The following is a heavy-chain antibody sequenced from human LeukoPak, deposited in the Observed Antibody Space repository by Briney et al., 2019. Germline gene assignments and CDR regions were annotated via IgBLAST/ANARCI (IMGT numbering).Heavy chain of an antibody. Sequence: ASVKVSCKTSGYTFISYGVAWVRQAPGQGLEWMGWISAYNGDTNYAQSLQGRVTLTTDTSTSTAYMELRSLRSDDTAMYYCARPTGYNFDYWGQGTLVIVSS. CDR3: ARPTGYNFDY. V-gene: IGHV1-18*01. D-gene: IGHD1-1*01. CDR2: ISAYNGDT. CDR1: GYTFISYG. J-gene: IGHJ4*02.